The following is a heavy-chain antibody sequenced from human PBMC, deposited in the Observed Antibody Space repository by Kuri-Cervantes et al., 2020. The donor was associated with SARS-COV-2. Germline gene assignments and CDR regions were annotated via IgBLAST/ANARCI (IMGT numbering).Heavy chain of an antibody. CDR3: ARQSVVASDD. V-gene: IGHV4-39*01. Sequence: ESLKISCTVSGGSISSSSYYWGWIRQPPGKGLEWIGSIYYSGSTYYNPSLKSRVTISVDTSQNQFSLKLSSVTAADTAVYYCARQSVVASDDWGQGTLVTVSS. D-gene: IGHD2-15*01. J-gene: IGHJ4*02. CDR2: IYYSGST. CDR1: GGSISSSSYY.